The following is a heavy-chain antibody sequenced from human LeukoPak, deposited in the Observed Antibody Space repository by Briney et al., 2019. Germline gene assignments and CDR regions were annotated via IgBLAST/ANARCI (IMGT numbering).Heavy chain of an antibody. Sequence: GRSLRLSCAASGFTFSSYDMNWVRQVPGKGLEWISYISSSSSSIYYADSVKGRFTISRDNAKNSLYLQMNSLRAEDTAVYYCARILYGSGRYGTFDYWGQGTLVTVSS. CDR1: GFTFSSYD. J-gene: IGHJ4*02. CDR2: ISSSSSSI. D-gene: IGHD3-10*01. V-gene: IGHV3-48*04. CDR3: ARILYGSGRYGTFDY.